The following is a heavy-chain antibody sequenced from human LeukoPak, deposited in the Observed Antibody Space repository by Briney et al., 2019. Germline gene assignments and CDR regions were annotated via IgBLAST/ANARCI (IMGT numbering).Heavy chain of an antibody. CDR3: ARDPLVGYCSGGSCSDAFDI. J-gene: IGHJ3*02. CDR2: IYYSGST. V-gene: IGHV4-59*01. Sequence: PSEILSLTCTVSGGSISSYYWSWIRQPPGKGLEWIGYIYYSGSTNYNPSLKSRVTISVDTSKNQFSLKLSSVTAADTAVYYCARDPLVGYCSGGSCSDAFDIWGQGTMVTVSS. D-gene: IGHD2-15*01. CDR1: GGSISSYY.